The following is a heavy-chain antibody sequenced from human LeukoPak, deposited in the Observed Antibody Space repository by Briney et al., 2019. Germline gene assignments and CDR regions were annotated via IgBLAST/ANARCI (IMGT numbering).Heavy chain of an antibody. Sequence: GGSLRLSCAVSGFAFGSEAMSWVRQSPARGLEWVASISPGGGTTYYADYVKGRFTISRDNSKNTLYLQMNSLRAEDMAVYYCARGTLLRYFDWLPLTPWGQGTLVTVSS. CDR2: ISPGGGTT. CDR1: GFAFGSEA. CDR3: ARGTLLRYFDWLPLTP. V-gene: IGHV3-23*01. D-gene: IGHD3-9*01. J-gene: IGHJ5*02.